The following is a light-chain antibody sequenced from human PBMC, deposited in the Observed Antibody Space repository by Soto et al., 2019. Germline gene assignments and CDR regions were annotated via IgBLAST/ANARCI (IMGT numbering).Light chain of an antibody. CDR2: GAS. V-gene: IGKV3-20*01. CDR1: QSVSTSY. CDR3: QQYGRSPGLFT. J-gene: IGKJ3*01. Sequence: EILLTQSPCTLALSPGERATLSCRASQSVSTSYLAWYQQKPGQAPSLLMYGASSRATGIPDRLSGSGSGTDFTLTISRLEPEDFAVSYCQQYGRSPGLFTFGPGTKVDIK.